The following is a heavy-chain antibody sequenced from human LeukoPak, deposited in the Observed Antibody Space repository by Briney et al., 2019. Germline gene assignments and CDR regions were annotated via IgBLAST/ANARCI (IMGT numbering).Heavy chain of an antibody. J-gene: IGHJ4*02. D-gene: IGHD5-12*01. CDR1: GFTFRSYW. CDR2: IKQDGSEK. CDR3: ARGRYSGNDYYLDY. Sequence: GGSLRLSCAASGFTFRSYWMTWVRQAPGKGLEWVANIKQDGSEKYYVDSVKGRFTISRDNAKNSLYLQMNSLRADDTAVYHCARGRYSGNDYYLDYWGQGTLVIVSS. V-gene: IGHV3-7*01.